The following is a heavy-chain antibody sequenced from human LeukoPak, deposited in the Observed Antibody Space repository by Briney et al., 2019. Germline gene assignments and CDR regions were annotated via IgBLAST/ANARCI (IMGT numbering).Heavy chain of an antibody. V-gene: IGHV3-74*01. J-gene: IGHJ4*02. CDR3: ARGPSSNWSGLDF. CDR1: GSTFNNYW. Sequence: PGGSLRLSCAASGSTFNNYWMTWVRQGPGKGLVWVSRISPTGSTTSYADSVKGRFTVSRDNAKNTLYLQVNNLRAEDTAVYYCARGPSSNWSGLDFWGQGTLLTVSS. CDR2: ISPTGSTT. D-gene: IGHD6-13*01.